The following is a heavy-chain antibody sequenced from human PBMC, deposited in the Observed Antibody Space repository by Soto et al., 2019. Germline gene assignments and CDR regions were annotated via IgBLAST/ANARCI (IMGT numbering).Heavy chain of an antibody. CDR1: GFDFISSG. D-gene: IGHD3-3*01. CDR3: ARDGDFWSGYYSDYYGMDV. V-gene: IGHV1-58*02. J-gene: IGHJ6*02. CDR2: IVVYSGQT. Sequence: SVKVSCKASGFDFISSGIQWVRQARGQRLEWMGWIVVYSGQTHYEQKFQDRVTITRDTSTGTAYIEMSSLRAEDTAVYYCARDGDFWSGYYSDYYGMDVWGQGTTVTVSS.